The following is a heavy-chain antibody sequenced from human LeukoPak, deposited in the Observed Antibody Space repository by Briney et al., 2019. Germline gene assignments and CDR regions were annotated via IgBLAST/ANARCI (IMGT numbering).Heavy chain of an antibody. CDR1: GFTFSSYA. CDR3: AKHRGMHPPYYIDV. V-gene: IGHV3-23*03. D-gene: IGHD1-14*01. J-gene: IGHJ6*03. Sequence: PGGSLRLSCAASGFTFSSYAMSWVRQGPGQGPQWVSLIHNDATTTYYADSVKGRFTISRDNSQNTLYLQMNILRAEDTAVCYCAKHRGMHPPYYIDVSGKGTTVTVSS. CDR2: IHNDATTT.